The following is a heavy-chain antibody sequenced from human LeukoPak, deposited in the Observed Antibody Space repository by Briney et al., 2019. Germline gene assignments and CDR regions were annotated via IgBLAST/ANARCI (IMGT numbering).Heavy chain of an antibody. J-gene: IGHJ4*02. D-gene: IGHD1-26*01. Sequence: ASVKVSCKAYGYTFTDYYMHWVRQAPGQELEWMGWINPNSGGTNYAQKFQGRVTMTRDTSISTAYMELSRLRSDDTAVYYCAREGPIVGATHLVDYWGQGTLVTVSS. CDR2: INPNSGGT. CDR3: AREGPIVGATHLVDY. CDR1: GYTFTDYY. V-gene: IGHV1-2*02.